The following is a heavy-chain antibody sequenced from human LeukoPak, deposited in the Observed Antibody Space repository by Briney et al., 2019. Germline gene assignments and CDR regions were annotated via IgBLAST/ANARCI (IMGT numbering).Heavy chain of an antibody. CDR2: ISSSGSTI. CDR1: GLTFSDYY. Sequence: TGGSLRLSCAASGLTFSDYYMSWIRQAPGKGLEWVSYISSSGSTIYYADSVKGRFTISRDNAKNSLYLQMNSLRAEDTAVYYCARDQVLWFGELTPNDYYYYGMDVWGQGTTVTVSS. D-gene: IGHD3-10*01. CDR3: ARDQVLWFGELTPNDYYYYGMDV. J-gene: IGHJ6*02. V-gene: IGHV3-11*01.